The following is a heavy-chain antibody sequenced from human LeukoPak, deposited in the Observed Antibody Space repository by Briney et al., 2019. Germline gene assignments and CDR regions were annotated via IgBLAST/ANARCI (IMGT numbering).Heavy chain of an antibody. CDR1: GFTFNQYW. CDR2: ISLDGSET. CDR3: ARGVYGNFDS. Sequence: PGGSLRLSCAASGFTFNQYWMHWVRQGSGKGLAWASRISLDGSETDYADSVKGRFTVSRDNAKNTVYLQMNRLRVDDTAVYYCARGVYGNFDSWGQGILVTVSS. J-gene: IGHJ4*02. D-gene: IGHD3-10*01. V-gene: IGHV3-74*01.